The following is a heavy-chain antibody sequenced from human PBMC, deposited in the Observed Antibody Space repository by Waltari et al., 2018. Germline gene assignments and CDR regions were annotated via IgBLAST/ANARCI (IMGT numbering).Heavy chain of an antibody. J-gene: IGHJ4*02. Sequence: QLQLQESGPGLVKPSETLSLTCTVSGGSISSSSYYWGWIRQPPGKGLEWIGSIYYSGSTYYNPSLKSRFTISVDTSKNQFSLKLSSVTAADTAVYYCARHDYDSSGYYRYYFDYWGQGTLVTVSS. V-gene: IGHV4-39*01. D-gene: IGHD3-22*01. CDR1: GGSISSSSYY. CDR2: IYYSGST. CDR3: ARHDYDSSGYYRYYFDY.